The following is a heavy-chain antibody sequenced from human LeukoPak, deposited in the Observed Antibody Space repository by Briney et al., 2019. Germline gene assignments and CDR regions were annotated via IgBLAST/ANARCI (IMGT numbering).Heavy chain of an antibody. J-gene: IGHJ4*02. D-gene: IGHD6-19*01. V-gene: IGHV1-69*05. CDR2: IIPIFGTA. Sequence: GASVKVSCKASGYTFTNYGISWLRQAPGQGLEWMGGIIPIFGTANYAQKFQGRVTITTDESTSTAYMELSSLRSEDTAVYYCARGRQWLADYWGQGTLVTVSS. CDR3: ARGRQWLADY. CDR1: GYTFTNYG.